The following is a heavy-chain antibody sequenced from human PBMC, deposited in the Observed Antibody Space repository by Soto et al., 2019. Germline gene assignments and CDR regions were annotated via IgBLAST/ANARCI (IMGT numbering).Heavy chain of an antibody. V-gene: IGHV4-59*01. CDR3: AREGNYGDYYFDP. CDR2: IYYSGST. D-gene: IGHD4-17*01. CDR1: GGSISSYY. Sequence: SETLSLTCTVSGGSISSYYWSWIWQPPGKGLEWIGYIYYSGSTNYNPSLKSRVTISVDTSKNQFSLKLSSVTAADTAVYYCAREGNYGDYYFDPWGQGTLVTVSS. J-gene: IGHJ5*02.